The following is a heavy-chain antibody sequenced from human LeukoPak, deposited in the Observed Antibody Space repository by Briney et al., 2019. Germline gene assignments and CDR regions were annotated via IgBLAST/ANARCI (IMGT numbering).Heavy chain of an antibody. CDR3: ARSVSTGSTVYFFRIFDY. V-gene: IGHV1-8*01. CDR2: MNPNSGST. CDR1: GFTFTSHD. D-gene: IGHD3-22*01. J-gene: IGHJ4*02. Sequence: ASVKVSCKASGFTFTSHDYNWVRQATGQGLEWMGWMNPNSGSTGYAQKFQGRITMTRDTSITTVYMELSSLTSEDTAVYYCARSVSTGSTVYFFRIFDYWGQGTLVTVSS.